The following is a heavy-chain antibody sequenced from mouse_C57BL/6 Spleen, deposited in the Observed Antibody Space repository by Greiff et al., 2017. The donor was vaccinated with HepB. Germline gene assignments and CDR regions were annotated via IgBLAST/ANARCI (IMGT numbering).Heavy chain of an antibody. CDR2: IYPGDGDT. CDR1: GYAFSSSW. J-gene: IGHJ2*01. CDR3: ARDLLPADYFDY. Sequence: QVQLQQSGPELVKPGASVKISCKASGYAFSSSWMNWVKQRPGKGLEWIGRIYPGDGDTNYNGKFKGKATLTADKSSSTAYMQLSSLTSEDSAVYFCARDLLPADYFDYWGQGTTLTVSS. D-gene: IGHD1-1*01. V-gene: IGHV1-82*01.